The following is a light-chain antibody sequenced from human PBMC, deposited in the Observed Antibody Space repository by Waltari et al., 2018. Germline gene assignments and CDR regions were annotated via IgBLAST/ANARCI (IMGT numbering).Light chain of an antibody. CDR2: EVS. J-gene: IGLJ2*01. Sequence: QSALTQPASVSGSPGQSITISCTGTSSDVGAYNYASLYQQHPGKAPKRMIYEVSNRPSGVSNRFSGSKSGNTASLTISGLQAEDEADYYCSSYTSSSTVVFGGGTKLTVL. CDR1: SSDVGAYNY. CDR3: SSYTSSSTVV. V-gene: IGLV2-14*01.